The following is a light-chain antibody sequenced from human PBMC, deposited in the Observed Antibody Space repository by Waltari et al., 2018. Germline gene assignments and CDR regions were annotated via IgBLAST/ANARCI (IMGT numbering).Light chain of an antibody. CDR1: QSVSTF. Sequence: EIVLTQSPATLSLSPGERATLSCRASQSVSTFLAWYQQKPGQAPGLLIYHASNRATGIPARFSGRGSGTNFTLTISDLEPEDFAVYYCQQRANWPPLTFGGGTRVEIK. CDR3: QQRANWPPLT. CDR2: HAS. J-gene: IGKJ4*01. V-gene: IGKV3-11*01.